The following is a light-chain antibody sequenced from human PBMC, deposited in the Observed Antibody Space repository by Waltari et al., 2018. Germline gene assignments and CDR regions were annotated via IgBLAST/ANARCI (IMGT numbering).Light chain of an antibody. CDR3: AAWDDSLNGVV. V-gene: IGLV1-44*01. Sequence: QSVLTQPPSVSGTPGQRVTISCSGSSSNIGSKAVNWYEHLPGTCPKPVIDAMSQRPSGVPGRFSGSKSGTSASRAISGLQSEDEADYYCAAWDDSLNGVVFGGGTKVTVL. J-gene: IGLJ2*01. CDR2: AMS. CDR1: SSNIGSKA.